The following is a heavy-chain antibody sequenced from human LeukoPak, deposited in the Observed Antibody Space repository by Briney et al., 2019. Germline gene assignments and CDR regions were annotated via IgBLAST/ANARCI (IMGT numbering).Heavy chain of an antibody. CDR2: IYHSVST. CDR1: GGSISSGGYS. Sequence: SQTLSLTCAVPGGSISSGGYSWSWIRQPPGKGLEWIGYIYHSVSTYYNPSLKSRVTISVDRSKSQFSLKLSSVTAADTAVYYCARAPVAPVVPGNPVGLWFDPWGQGTLVTVSS. V-gene: IGHV4-30-2*01. D-gene: IGHD2-2*01. J-gene: IGHJ5*02. CDR3: ARAPVAPVVPGNPVGLWFDP.